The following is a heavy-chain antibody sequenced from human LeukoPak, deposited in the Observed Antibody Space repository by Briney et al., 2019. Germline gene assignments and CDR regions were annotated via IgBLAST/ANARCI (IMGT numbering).Heavy chain of an antibody. J-gene: IGHJ5*02. Sequence: GASVKVSCKASGYTFTGYYMHWVRQAPGQGLEWMGWINPNSGGTNYAQKFQGRVTMTRDTSISTAYMELRSLRSDDTAVYYCARNPPWIVVVPAASDNWFDPWGQGTLVTVSS. CDR1: GYTFTGYY. V-gene: IGHV1-2*02. CDR2: INPNSGGT. CDR3: ARNPPWIVVVPAASDNWFDP. D-gene: IGHD2-2*01.